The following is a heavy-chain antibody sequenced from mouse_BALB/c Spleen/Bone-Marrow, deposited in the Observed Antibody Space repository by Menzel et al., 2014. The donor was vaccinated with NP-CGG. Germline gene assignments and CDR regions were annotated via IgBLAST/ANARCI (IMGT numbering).Heavy chain of an antibody. CDR2: SRNKANGYTT. CDR3: ARDINYDIYWYFDV. Sequence: EVQVVESGGGLAQPGGSLRLSCATSGFTFTDCYMSWVRQPPGKALEWLGFSRNKANGYTTEYSASVKGRFTISRDNSQSILYLQMNTLRAEDSATYYCARDINYDIYWYFDVWGAGTTVTVSS. V-gene: IGHV7-3*02. CDR1: GFTFTDCY. J-gene: IGHJ1*01. D-gene: IGHD2-4*01.